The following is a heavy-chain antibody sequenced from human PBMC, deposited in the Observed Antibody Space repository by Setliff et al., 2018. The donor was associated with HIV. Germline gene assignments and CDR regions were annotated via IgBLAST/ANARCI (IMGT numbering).Heavy chain of an antibody. CDR3: AVSSGWYRHGY. CDR1: GASISTSNW. J-gene: IGHJ4*02. Sequence: SETLSLTCAVSGASISTSNWWSWVRLPPGGGLEWIGEISHSGSTNYNPSLKSRVTISLDKSINQFSLKVNSVTAADTAVYYCAVSSGWYRHGYWGQGTLVTVSS. V-gene: IGHV4-4*02. D-gene: IGHD6-19*01. CDR2: ISHSGST.